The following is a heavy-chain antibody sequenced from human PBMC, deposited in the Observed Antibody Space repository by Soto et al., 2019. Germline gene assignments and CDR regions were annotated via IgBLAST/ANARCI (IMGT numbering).Heavy chain of an antibody. J-gene: IGHJ5*02. CDR3: ARDMYSSDYFVKWFEP. Sequence: QVRLVESGGGVVQPGRSLRLSCTASGFSFSSYAMYWFRQPPGKGLEWVAVISHDGINKHYADSVKGLVTVSRGNSNHSLDLQLNSLRGEDTAMYYCARDMYSSDYFVKWFEPWGQGTLVTVSS. CDR1: GFSFSSYA. CDR2: ISHDGINK. V-gene: IGHV3-30-3*01. D-gene: IGHD6-19*01.